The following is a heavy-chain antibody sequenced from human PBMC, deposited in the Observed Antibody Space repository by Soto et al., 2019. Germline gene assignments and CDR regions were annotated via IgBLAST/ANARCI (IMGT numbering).Heavy chain of an antibody. CDR2: IYYSGST. Sequence: PSETLSLTCTVSGGSISSSSYYWGWIRQPPGKGLEWIGSIYYSGSTYYNPSLKSRVTISVDTSKNQFSLKLSSVTAADTAVYYCAKWCGGCNAFEAWGQGIKVTVSS. CDR3: AKWCGGCNAFEA. D-gene: IGHD2-8*01. CDR1: GGSISSSSYY. V-gene: IGHV4-39*01. J-gene: IGHJ1*01.